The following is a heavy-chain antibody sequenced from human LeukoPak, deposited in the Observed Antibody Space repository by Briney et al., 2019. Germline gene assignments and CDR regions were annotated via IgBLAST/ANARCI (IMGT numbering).Heavy chain of an antibody. CDR2: IYSGGST. D-gene: IGHD3-16*02. CDR1: GFTVSSNF. Sequence: PGGSLRLSCAASGFTVSSNFMSWVRQAPGKGLEWVSVIYSGGSTYYADSVKGRFTISRDNSKNTLYLQMNSLRAEDTAVFYCAKVSGFKITFGGVIDWGQGTPVTVSS. CDR3: AKVSGFKITFGGVID. V-gene: IGHV3-66*02. J-gene: IGHJ4*02.